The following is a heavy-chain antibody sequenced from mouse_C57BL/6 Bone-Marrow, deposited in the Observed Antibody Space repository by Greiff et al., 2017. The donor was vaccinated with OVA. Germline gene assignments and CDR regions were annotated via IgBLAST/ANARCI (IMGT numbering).Heavy chain of an antibody. D-gene: IGHD5-1*01. CDR2: IDPSDSYT. CDR3: ASSTTGFAY. Sequence: QVQLQQPGAELVKPGASVKLSCKASGYTFTSYWMQWVKQRPGQGLEWIGEIDPSDSYTNYNQKFKGKATLTVDTSPSTAYMQLSSLTSEDAAVYYCASSTTGFAYWGQGTLVTVSA. J-gene: IGHJ3*01. CDR1: GYTFTSYW. V-gene: IGHV1-50*01.